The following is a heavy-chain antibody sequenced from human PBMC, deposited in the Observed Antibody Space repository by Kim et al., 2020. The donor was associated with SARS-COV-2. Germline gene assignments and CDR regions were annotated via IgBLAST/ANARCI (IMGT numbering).Heavy chain of an antibody. J-gene: IGHJ4*02. CDR2: ISSNGGST. V-gene: IGHV3-64D*06. CDR1: GFTFSSYA. CDR3: VKDSPTPGPLLWFGELSTAYFDY. D-gene: IGHD3-10*01. Sequence: GGSLRLSCSASGFTFSSYAMHWVRQAPGKGLEYVSAISSNGGSTYYADSVKGRFTISRDNSKNTLYLQMSSLRAEDTAVYYCVKDSPTPGPLLWFGELSTAYFDYWGQGTLVTVSS.